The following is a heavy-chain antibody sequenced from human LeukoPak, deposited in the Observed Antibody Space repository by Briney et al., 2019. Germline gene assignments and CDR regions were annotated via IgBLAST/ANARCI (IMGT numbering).Heavy chain of an antibody. Sequence: GGSLRLSCAASGFTFSSYAMNWVRQAPGKGLEWVSGISGSGATTYYADSVKGRFTISRDNSKNTLYLQMNSLRAEDTAVYYCAKVGPRYCSGGSCSPPSWFDPWGQGTLVTVSS. D-gene: IGHD2-15*01. V-gene: IGHV3-23*01. J-gene: IGHJ5*02. CDR1: GFTFSSYA. CDR2: ISGSGATT. CDR3: AKVGPRYCSGGSCSPPSWFDP.